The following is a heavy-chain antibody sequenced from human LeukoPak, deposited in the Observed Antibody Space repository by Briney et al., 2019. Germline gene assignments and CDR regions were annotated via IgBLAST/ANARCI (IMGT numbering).Heavy chain of an antibody. Sequence: PSETLSLTCTVSGGSISSYYWSWIRQPAGKGLEWIGRIYTSGSTNYNPSLKSRVTISVDTSKNQFSLKLSSVTAADTAVYYCARGRAGYYFTGSYYYVDVWGKGTTVTVSS. J-gene: IGHJ6*03. CDR1: GGSISSYY. V-gene: IGHV4-4*07. CDR3: ARGRAGYYFTGSYYYVDV. D-gene: IGHD3-9*01. CDR2: IYTSGST.